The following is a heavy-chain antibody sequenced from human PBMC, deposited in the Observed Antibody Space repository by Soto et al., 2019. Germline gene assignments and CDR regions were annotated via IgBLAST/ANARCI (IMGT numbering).Heavy chain of an antibody. D-gene: IGHD6-19*01. CDR3: ARDLGSEQWFFDS. V-gene: IGHV4-31*03. J-gene: IGHJ4*02. CDR1: GGSISSSDYY. CDR2: ISNSGST. Sequence: LSLTCTVSGGSISSSDYYWSWIRQHPGKGLEWIGYISNSGSTYSNPSLESRVTISLDTSKNQFSLRLTSLTAADTAVYYCARDLGSEQWFFDSWGQGTLVTVSS.